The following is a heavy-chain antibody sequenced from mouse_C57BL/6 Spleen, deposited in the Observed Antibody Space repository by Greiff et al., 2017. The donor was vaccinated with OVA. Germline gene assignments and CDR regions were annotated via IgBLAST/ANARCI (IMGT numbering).Heavy chain of an antibody. CDR2: IYPYNDGT. Sequence: EVHLVESGPELVKPGASVKMSCKASGYTFTSYVMHWVKQKPGQGLEWIGYIYPYNDGTKYNEKFKGKATLTSDKSSSTAYMELSSLTSEDSAVYYCARREDYGSWYFDVWGTGTTVTVSS. D-gene: IGHD1-1*01. V-gene: IGHV1-14*01. J-gene: IGHJ1*03. CDR1: GYTFTSYV. CDR3: ARREDYGSWYFDV.